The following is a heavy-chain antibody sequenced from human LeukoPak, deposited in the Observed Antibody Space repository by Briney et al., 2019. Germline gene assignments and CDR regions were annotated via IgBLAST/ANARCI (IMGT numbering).Heavy chain of an antibody. J-gene: IGHJ4*02. CDR1: GFTFSTYE. D-gene: IGHD2-21*01. CDR3: ARESASCGGDCYDY. CDR2: ISSSDNSI. Sequence: GGSLRLSCAASGFTFSTYEFNWVRQAPGKGLEWVSYISSSDNSIYYADSVRGRFTVSRDNAKSSVYLQMNSLRAEDTAVYYCARESASCGGDCYDYWGQGTLVTVSS. V-gene: IGHV3-48*03.